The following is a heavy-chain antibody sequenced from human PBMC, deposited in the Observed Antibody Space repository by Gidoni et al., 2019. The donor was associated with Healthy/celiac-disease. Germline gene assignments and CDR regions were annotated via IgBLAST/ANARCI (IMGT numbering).Heavy chain of an antibody. CDR1: GGTFSSYA. J-gene: IGHJ6*02. Sequence: QVQLVQSGAEVKKPGSSVKVSCKASGGTFSSYAISWVRQAPGQGLEWMGGIIPIFGTANYAQKFQGRVTITADKSTSTAYMELSSLRSEDTAVYYCARGNYDILTRTSPSYYYYGMDVWGQGTTVTVSS. V-gene: IGHV1-69*06. CDR3: ARGNYDILTRTSPSYYYYGMDV. D-gene: IGHD3-9*01. CDR2: IIPIFGTA.